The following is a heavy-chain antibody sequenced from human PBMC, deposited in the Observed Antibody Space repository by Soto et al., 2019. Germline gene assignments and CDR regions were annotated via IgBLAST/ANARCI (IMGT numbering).Heavy chain of an antibody. J-gene: IGHJ5*02. CDR1: GGSISSSSYY. D-gene: IGHD3-16*01. V-gene: IGHV4-39*01. Sequence: PSETLSLTCTVSGGSISSSSYYWGWIRQPPGKGLEWIGSIYYSGSTYYNPSLKSRVTISGDTSKNQFSLKLSSVTAADTAVYYCARHEYDSRWNNWFDPWGHGTLVTVSS. CDR2: IYYSGST. CDR3: ARHEYDSRWNNWFDP.